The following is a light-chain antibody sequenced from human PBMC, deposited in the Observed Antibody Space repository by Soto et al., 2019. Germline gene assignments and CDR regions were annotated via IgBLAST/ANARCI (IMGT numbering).Light chain of an antibody. CDR2: GAS. V-gene: IGKV3-20*01. J-gene: IGKJ3*01. Sequence: EVVLTQSPGTLSLSPGERATLSCRASQGVTTAYLAWYQHKPGQAPRLLIYGASNRATGIPDRFSGSGSGTDFTLTISSLEPEDFAVYSCQQYGAYPLFTFGPGTKVDL. CDR1: QGVTTAY. CDR3: QQYGAYPLFT.